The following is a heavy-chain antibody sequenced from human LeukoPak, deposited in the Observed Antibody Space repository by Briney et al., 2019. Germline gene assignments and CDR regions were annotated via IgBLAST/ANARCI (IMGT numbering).Heavy chain of an antibody. CDR3: AARDFWSGPASDY. D-gene: IGHD3-3*01. J-gene: IGHJ4*02. V-gene: IGHV3-30*02. CDR1: GFTFSSYG. CDR2: IRYDGSEK. Sequence: EGSLRLSCAASGFTFSSYGTHWVRQAPGKGLEWVAFIRYDGSEKYYADSVKGRFTISRDNSKNTLYLQMNSLRVEDTAVYYCAARDFWSGPASDYWGQGTLVTVSS.